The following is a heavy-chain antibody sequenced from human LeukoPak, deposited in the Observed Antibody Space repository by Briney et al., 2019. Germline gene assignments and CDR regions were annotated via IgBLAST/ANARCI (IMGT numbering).Heavy chain of an antibody. J-gene: IGHJ4*02. CDR1: GFTFSSHA. CDR3: ASIPYRLTVVPDDY. D-gene: IGHD3-10*01. Sequence: PGGSLRLSCAASGFTFSSHAMSWVRQAPGKGLEWVSTISGGGASTYYADSVQGRFTISRDNSKNTLYLQMNNLRAEDTAMYYCASIPYRLTVVPDDYWGQGTLVTVSS. V-gene: IGHV3-23*01. CDR2: ISGGGAST.